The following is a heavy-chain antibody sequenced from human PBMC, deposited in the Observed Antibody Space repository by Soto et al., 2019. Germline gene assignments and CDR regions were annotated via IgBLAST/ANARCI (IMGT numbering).Heavy chain of an antibody. CDR3: ARRLWWQPQKSRAFDI. J-gene: IGHJ3*02. V-gene: IGHV4-34*01. D-gene: IGHD2-15*01. Sequence: QVQLQQWGAGLLKPSETLSLTCAVYGGSFSGYYWSWIRQPPGKGLEWIGEINHSGSTNYNPSLKSRVTISVDTSKNQFSLKLSSVTAADTAVYYCARRLWWQPQKSRAFDIWGQGTMVTVSS. CDR1: GGSFSGYY. CDR2: INHSGST.